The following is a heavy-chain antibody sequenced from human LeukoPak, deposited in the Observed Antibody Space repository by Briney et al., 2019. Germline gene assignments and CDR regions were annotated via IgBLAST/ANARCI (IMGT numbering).Heavy chain of an antibody. CDR1: GGTFSSYA. D-gene: IGHD1-26*01. Sequence: SVKVSCKASGGTFSSYAISWVRQAPGQGLEWMGGIIPIFGTANYAQKFQGRVTITADESTSPASMELSSLRSEDTAVYYWARLVGLLGDAFDIWGQGTMVTVSS. CDR2: IIPIFGTA. CDR3: ARLVGLLGDAFDI. V-gene: IGHV1-69*13. J-gene: IGHJ3*02.